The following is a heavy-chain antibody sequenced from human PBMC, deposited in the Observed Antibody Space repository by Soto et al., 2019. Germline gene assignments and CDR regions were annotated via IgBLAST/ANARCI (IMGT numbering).Heavy chain of an antibody. V-gene: IGHV3-23*01. J-gene: IGHJ2*01. Sequence: EVQPLDSGGGLVQPGGSLRLSCAASGFTFSCCAMSWVRQAPGKGLEWVSTIHGDGDYMQYTDSVKGRFTISRDNSRNMLHLHTDSMRRVDTALYYCVKYRGGGYYTNWSFASWGRGTLVTVSS. CDR2: IHGDGDYM. CDR3: VKYRGGGYYTNWSFAS. CDR1: GFTFSCCA. D-gene: IGHD1-26*01.